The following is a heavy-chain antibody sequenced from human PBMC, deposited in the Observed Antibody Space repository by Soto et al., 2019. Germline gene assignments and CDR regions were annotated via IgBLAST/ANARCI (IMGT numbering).Heavy chain of an antibody. V-gene: IGHV4-39*01. D-gene: IGHD3-22*01. CDR2: IYYSGST. Sequence: QLQLQESGPGLVKPSETLSLTCTVSGGSISSSSYYWGWIRQPPGKGLEWIGSIYYSGSTYYNPSLKSRVTISVDTAKNQFSLKLSSVTAADTAVYYCASQVRYYYDSSGYSSVVPPWGQGTLVTVSS. CDR1: GGSISSSSYY. CDR3: ASQVRYYYDSSGYSSVVPP. J-gene: IGHJ5*02.